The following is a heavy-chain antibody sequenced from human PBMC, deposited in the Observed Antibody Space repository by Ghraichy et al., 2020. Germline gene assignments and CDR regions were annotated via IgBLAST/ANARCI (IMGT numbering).Heavy chain of an antibody. V-gene: IGHV3-11*06. D-gene: IGHD4-17*01. CDR2: ISSPNGYV. CDR1: GFTFSDYY. Sequence: GGSLRLSCAASGFTFSDYYMSWIRQAPGKGLEWVSYISSPNGYVNYADSVKGRFTISRDNAKNSLYLEMKSLRAEDTAIYYCARGRQTTMTIVDYWGQGTLVTVSS. CDR3: ARGRQTTMTIVDY. J-gene: IGHJ4*02.